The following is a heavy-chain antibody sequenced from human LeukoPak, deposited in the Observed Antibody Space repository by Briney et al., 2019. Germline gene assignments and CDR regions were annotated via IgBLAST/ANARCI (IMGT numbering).Heavy chain of an antibody. Sequence: PGGSLRLSCAASGFTFSSYAMSWVRQAPGKGLEWVSAISGSGGSTYYADSVKGRFTISGDNSKNTLYLQMNSLRAEDTAVYYCAKRGGYSGYARGGAFDIWGQGTMVTVSS. CDR2: ISGSGGST. V-gene: IGHV3-23*01. D-gene: IGHD5-12*01. CDR3: AKRGGYSGYARGGAFDI. J-gene: IGHJ3*02. CDR1: GFTFSSYA.